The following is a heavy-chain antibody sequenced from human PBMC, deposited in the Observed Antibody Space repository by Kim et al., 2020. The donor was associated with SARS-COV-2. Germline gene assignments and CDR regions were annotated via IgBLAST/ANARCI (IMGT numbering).Heavy chain of an antibody. Sequence: YNPSLKSRVTISVDTSKNQFSLKLSSVTAADTAVYYCATAQDIVATIWNYWGQGTLVTVSS. J-gene: IGHJ4*02. D-gene: IGHD5-12*01. V-gene: IGHV4-39*01. CDR3: ATAQDIVATIWNY.